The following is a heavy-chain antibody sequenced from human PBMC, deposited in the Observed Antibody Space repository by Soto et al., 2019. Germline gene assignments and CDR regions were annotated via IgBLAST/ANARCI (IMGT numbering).Heavy chain of an antibody. CDR1: GFTFSSYW. CDR3: ASSDRDNSGYDGFDT. V-gene: IGHV3-74*01. CDR2: ISGDGSST. D-gene: IGHD3-22*01. J-gene: IGHJ3*02. Sequence: GGSLRLSCAASGFTFSSYWMHWVRQAPGKGLVWVSRISGDGSSTTYADSVKGRFIISRDNAKNTLYLQMNSLRAEDTAVYYCASSDRDNSGYDGFDTWGQGTMVTVSS.